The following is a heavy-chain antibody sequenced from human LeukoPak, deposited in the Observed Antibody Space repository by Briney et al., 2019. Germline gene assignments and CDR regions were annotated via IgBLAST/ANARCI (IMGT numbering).Heavy chain of an antibody. Sequence: SETLSLTCTVSGVSISSDYWSWIRQTPGKGLEWIGYGYYSGNTNYNPSLKSRVTISVDTSKNHFSLKLSSVTAADTAVYYCAREDSGVRAYYFDYWGQGTLVTVSS. V-gene: IGHV4-59*12. CDR3: AREDSGVRAYYFDY. J-gene: IGHJ4*02. CDR2: GYYSGNT. CDR1: GVSISSDY. D-gene: IGHD1-26*01.